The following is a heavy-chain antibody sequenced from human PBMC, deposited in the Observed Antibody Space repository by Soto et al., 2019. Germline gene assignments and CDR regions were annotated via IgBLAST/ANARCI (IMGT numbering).Heavy chain of an antibody. CDR1: GFSLSTSGVG. D-gene: IGHD5-12*01. V-gene: IGHV2-5*01. Sequence: SGPTLVNPTQTLTLTCTFSGFSLSTSGVGVGWIRQPPGKALEWLALIYWNGDKRYSPSLRSRLTITKDTSKNQVVLTMSNMDPVDTGTYYCAYRLANIVATEYYFACSGRGTLVPVSS. CDR3: AYRLANIVATEYYFAC. J-gene: IGHJ4*02. CDR2: IYWNGDK.